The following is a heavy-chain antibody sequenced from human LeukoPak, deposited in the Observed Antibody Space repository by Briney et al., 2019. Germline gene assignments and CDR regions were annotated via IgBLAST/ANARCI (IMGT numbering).Heavy chain of an antibody. J-gene: IGHJ4*02. CDR1: GFTFSNYI. Sequence: GGSLRLSCAASGFTFSNYIMDWVRQAPGKGLEWVSSISSSGSYIYYADSVKGRFTISRDNAKNSLYLQMNSLRAEDTAEYFCARDSRAVAADFDYWGQGTLVTVSS. D-gene: IGHD6-19*01. V-gene: IGHV3-21*01. CDR3: ARDSRAVAADFDY. CDR2: ISSSGSYI.